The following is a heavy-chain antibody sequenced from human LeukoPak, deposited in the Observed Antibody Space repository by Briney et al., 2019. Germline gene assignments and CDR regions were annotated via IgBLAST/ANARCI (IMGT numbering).Heavy chain of an antibody. V-gene: IGHV3-48*04. J-gene: IGHJ4*02. D-gene: IGHD6-13*01. CDR2: ISSSGSTI. CDR3: ARQNIAAAGPDATDY. Sequence: GGSLRLSCAASGFTFSSYSMNWVRQAPGKGLEWVSYISSSGSTIYYADSVKGRFTISRDNAKNSLYLQMNSLRAEDTAVYYCARQNIAAAGPDATDYWGLGTLVTVSS. CDR1: GFTFSSYS.